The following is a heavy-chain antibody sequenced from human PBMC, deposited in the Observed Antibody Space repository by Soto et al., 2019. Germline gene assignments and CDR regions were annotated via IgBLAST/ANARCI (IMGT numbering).Heavy chain of an antibody. V-gene: IGHV3-30*03. CDR1: GFIFSNYG. CDR3: AIVRVADSPLDH. J-gene: IGHJ4*02. D-gene: IGHD3-10*02. CDR2: ISYDGSDI. Sequence: QVQLVESGGGVFQPGRSLRLSCAGSGFIFSNYGMHWVRQAQGKGLEWVAFISYDGSDILYADSVKGRFTISRDNSKSTLFLHMNRPRAEDTAVYFCAIVRVADSPLDHWGQGSLVTVSS.